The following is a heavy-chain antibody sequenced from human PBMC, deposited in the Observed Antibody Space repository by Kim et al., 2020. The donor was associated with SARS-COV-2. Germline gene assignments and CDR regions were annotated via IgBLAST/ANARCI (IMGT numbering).Heavy chain of an antibody. Sequence: GGSLRLSCAASGFTFSSYGMHWVRQAPGKGLEWVAFISYDRNNKYYADSVKGRFTISRDNSKNTLYLQMNSLRAEDTAVYYCAKDRYRYGSDWYFDLWGRGTLVTVSS. V-gene: IGHV3-30*18. J-gene: IGHJ2*01. CDR2: ISYDRNNK. D-gene: IGHD5-18*01. CDR3: AKDRYRYGSDWYFDL. CDR1: GFTFSSYG.